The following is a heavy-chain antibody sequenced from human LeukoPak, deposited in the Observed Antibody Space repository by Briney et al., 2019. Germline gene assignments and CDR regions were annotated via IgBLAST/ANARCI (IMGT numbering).Heavy chain of an antibody. J-gene: IGHJ4*02. CDR1: GLTFSNYA. CDR2: ISDSGGST. V-gene: IGHV3-23*01. D-gene: IGHD3-10*01. Sequence: GGSLRLSCAASGLTFSNYAMSWVRQAPGKGLEWVSGISDSGGSTYYADSVKGRFTISRDNPKNTLYLQMNSLRAEDTAVYFCAKRGIVIRAVIIVGFHKEAYYFDYWGQGALVTVSS. CDR3: AKRGIVIRAVIIVGFHKEAYYFDY.